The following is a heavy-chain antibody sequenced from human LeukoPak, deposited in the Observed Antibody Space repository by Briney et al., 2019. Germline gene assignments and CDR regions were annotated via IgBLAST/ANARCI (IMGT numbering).Heavy chain of an antibody. CDR2: IWYDGSNK. J-gene: IGHJ4*02. CDR1: GFTFSSYG. Sequence: PGRSLRLSCAASGFTFSSYGMHWVRQAPGKGLEWVAVIWYDGSNKYYADSVKVRFTISRDNSKNTLYLQMNSLRAEDTAVYYCAVTKSGSYYEYYFDYWGQGTLVTVSS. V-gene: IGHV3-33*01. CDR3: AVTKSGSYYEYYFDY. D-gene: IGHD1-26*01.